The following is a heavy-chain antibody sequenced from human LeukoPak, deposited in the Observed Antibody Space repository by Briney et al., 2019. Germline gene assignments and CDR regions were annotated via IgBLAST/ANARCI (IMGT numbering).Heavy chain of an antibody. V-gene: IGHV3-48*04. D-gene: IGHD4-23*01. CDR2: ISSSGSTI. CDR3: AREGYGGNGYSGYFDY. Sequence: GGSLRLSCAASGFTFSSYAMSWVRQAPGKGLEWVSYISSSGSTIYYADSVKGRFTISRDNAKNSLYLQMNSLRAEDTAVYYCAREGYGGNGYSGYFDYWGQGTLVTVSS. CDR1: GFTFSSYA. J-gene: IGHJ4*02.